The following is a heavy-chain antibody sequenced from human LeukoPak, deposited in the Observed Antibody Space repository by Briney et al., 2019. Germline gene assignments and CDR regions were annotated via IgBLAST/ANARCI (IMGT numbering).Heavy chain of an antibody. Sequence: SETLSLTCTVSGGTISSSSYYWGWIRQPPGKGLEWIGSIYYSGITYYNPSLKSRVTISVDTSKNQFSLKLNSVTAADTAVYYCARQRGYHYDSTTNRFSDLWGQGTRVTVSS. CDR1: GGTISSSSYY. D-gene: IGHD3-22*01. CDR2: IYYSGIT. J-gene: IGHJ5*02. CDR3: ARQRGYHYDSTTNRFSDL. V-gene: IGHV4-39*01.